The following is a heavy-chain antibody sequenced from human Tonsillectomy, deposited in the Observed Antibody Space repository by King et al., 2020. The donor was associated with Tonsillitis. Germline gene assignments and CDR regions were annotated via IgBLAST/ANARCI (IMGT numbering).Heavy chain of an antibody. CDR2: ISSSSGFT. V-gene: IGHV3-11*06. D-gene: IGHD3-16*02. CDR1: GFTFNDYY. CDR3: ARYDYLWGSYRYGLDY. J-gene: IGHJ4*02. Sequence: VQLVESGGDLVKPGGSLRLSCAASGFTFNDYYMTWIRQAPGKGLEWISYISSSSGFTNYADSEKGRFTISRDNAKNALYLQMNSLGAEDTAVYYCARYDYLWGSYRYGLDYWGQGTLVTVSS.